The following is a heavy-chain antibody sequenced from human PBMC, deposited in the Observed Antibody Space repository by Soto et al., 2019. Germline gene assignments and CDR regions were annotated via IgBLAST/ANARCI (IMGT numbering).Heavy chain of an antibody. J-gene: IGHJ4*02. V-gene: IGHV2-5*02. CDR1: GFSLSTSGVG. D-gene: IGHD1-1*01. Sequence: QITLKESGPTLVKPTQTLTLTCTFSGFSLSTSGVGVGWIRQSPGKALEWLAVIYWDDDKRYSPSLKSRLSITKDTSKNQVVLTMTNMDPVDTATYYCAHNGPDDRPLDYWGQGTLGTVSS. CDR3: AHNGPDDRPLDY. CDR2: IYWDDDK.